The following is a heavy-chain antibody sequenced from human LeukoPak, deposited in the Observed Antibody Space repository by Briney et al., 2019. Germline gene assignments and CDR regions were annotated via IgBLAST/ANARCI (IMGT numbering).Heavy chain of an antibody. D-gene: IGHD1-26*01. Sequence: GGSLRLSCAASGSTFGNYYMSWVRQAPGKGLEWVSTISGSGGSTYYADSVKGRFTISRDNSKSTLYLQMNSLRVEDTAVYYCARHIVGATQHFDSWGQGTLVTVSS. J-gene: IGHJ4*02. CDR1: GSTFGNYY. CDR3: ARHIVGATQHFDS. V-gene: IGHV3-23*01. CDR2: ISGSGGST.